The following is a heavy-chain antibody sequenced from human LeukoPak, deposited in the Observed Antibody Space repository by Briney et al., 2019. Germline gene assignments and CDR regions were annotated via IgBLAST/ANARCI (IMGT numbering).Heavy chain of an antibody. V-gene: IGHV4-59*11. D-gene: IGHD4-17*01. J-gene: IGHJ3*02. Sequence: PSETLSLTCAVSDDSSSSHYWTWIRQPPGKGLEWIGYISYIGTTNYNPSLKSRVTLSIDTSKNQFSLKLRSVTAADTAVYYCARDLVTVTKGFDIWGQGTMVSVSS. CDR3: ARDLVTVTKGFDI. CDR1: DDSSSSHY. CDR2: ISYIGTT.